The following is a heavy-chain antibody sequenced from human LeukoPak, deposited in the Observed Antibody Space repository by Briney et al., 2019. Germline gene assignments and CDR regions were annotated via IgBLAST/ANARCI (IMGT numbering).Heavy chain of an antibody. V-gene: IGHV3-23*01. CDR1: GFTFSNYA. D-gene: IGHD1-26*01. CDR3: AKPLGGSYLFDR. CDR2: IEVGGAIT. Sequence: GGSLRLSCAASGFTFSNYAMSRVRQAPGKGLEWVSTIEVGGAITHYAASVKGRSTISRDTSKKILYLQMDSLRPEDTAVYYCAKPLGGSYLFDRWGQGTLVTVSS. J-gene: IGHJ4*02.